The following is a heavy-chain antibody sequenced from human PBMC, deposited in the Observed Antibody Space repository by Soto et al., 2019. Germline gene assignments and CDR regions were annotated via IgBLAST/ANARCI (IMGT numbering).Heavy chain of an antibody. J-gene: IGHJ5*02. CDR1: GFTFSHAW. D-gene: IGHD6-6*01. Sequence: EMHLVDSGGGLVKPGGSLRLSCAASGFTFSHAWMSWVRQAPGQGQEWVGRTKRRADGETKDYGSPVRGRISISRDDSKNTLYLQMISRKTEDTAIYYCTVIKRRDKYSTSGYRFHPWGPGTLVTVST. V-gene: IGHV3-15*07. CDR2: TKRRADGETK. CDR3: TVIKRRDKYSTSGYRFHP.